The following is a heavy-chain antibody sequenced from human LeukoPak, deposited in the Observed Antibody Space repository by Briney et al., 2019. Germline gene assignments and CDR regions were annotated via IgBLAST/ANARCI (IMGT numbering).Heavy chain of an antibody. CDR2: ISGSGGST. CDR1: GFTFSSYA. CDR3: ARDPPGYSSSINISDY. V-gene: IGHV3-23*01. Sequence: PGGSLRLSCAASGFTFSSYAMSWVRQAPGKGLEWVSAISGSGGSTYYADSVKGRFTISRDNSKNTLYLQMNSLRAEDTAVYYCARDPPGYSSSINISDYWGQGTLVTVSS. D-gene: IGHD6-19*01. J-gene: IGHJ4*02.